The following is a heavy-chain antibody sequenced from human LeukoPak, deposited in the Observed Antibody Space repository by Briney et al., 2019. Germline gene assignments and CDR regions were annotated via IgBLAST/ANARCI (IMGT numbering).Heavy chain of an antibody. CDR2: IRSKANSYAT. D-gene: IGHD1-26*01. CDR1: GFSFSGSA. V-gene: IGHV3-73*01. CDR3: TSEWELGGDYYYYYGMDV. Sequence: GGSLRLSCAASGFSFSGSAMHWVRQASGKGLEWVGRIRSKANSYATAYAASVKGRFTISRDDSKNTAYLQMNSLKTEDTAVYYCTSEWELGGDYYYYYGMDVWGQGTTVTVSS. J-gene: IGHJ6*02.